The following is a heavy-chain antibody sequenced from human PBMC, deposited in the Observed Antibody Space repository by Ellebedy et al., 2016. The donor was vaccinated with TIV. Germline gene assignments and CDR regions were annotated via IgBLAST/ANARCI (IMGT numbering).Heavy chain of an antibody. CDR3: AKTARESLGHGVPLTLDY. CDR2: ISAYNGNT. J-gene: IGHJ4*02. V-gene: IGHV1-18*01. CDR1: GYTFTSYG. D-gene: IGHD2-21*02. Sequence: ASVKVSXXASGYTFTSYGISWARQAPGQGLEWMGWISAYNGNTNYAQKLQGRVTMTTDTSTSTAYMELRSLRSEDTAVYYCAKTARESLGHGVPLTLDYWGQGTLVTVSS.